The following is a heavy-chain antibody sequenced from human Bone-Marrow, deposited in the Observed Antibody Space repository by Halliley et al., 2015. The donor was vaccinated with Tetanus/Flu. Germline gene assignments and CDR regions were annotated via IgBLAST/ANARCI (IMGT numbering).Heavy chain of an antibody. J-gene: IGHJ4*02. CDR2: ISYDGRNE. CDR3: AKSGYTAAENYRSLDS. Sequence: ISYDGRNEFYADSVKGRFTISRDNPKNTLYLQMDSLRPEDTAVYYCAKSGYTAAENYRSLDSWGQGTLVTVSS. V-gene: IGHV3-30*18. D-gene: IGHD5-12*01.